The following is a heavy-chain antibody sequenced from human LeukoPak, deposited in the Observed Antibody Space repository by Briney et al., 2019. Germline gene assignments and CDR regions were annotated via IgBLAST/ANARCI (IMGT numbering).Heavy chain of an antibody. CDR2: ISSSSNYK. Sequence: PGGTLRLSCAASGFTFSTYNMNWVRQAPGKGLEWVSSISSSSNYKYYAASVKGRFTISRDNAKNSLYLQMNSLRAEDTAVYYCARGRMDDYGDYPDCWGQGTLVTVSS. V-gene: IGHV3-21*01. CDR3: ARGRMDDYGDYPDC. CDR1: GFTFSTYN. J-gene: IGHJ4*02. D-gene: IGHD4-17*01.